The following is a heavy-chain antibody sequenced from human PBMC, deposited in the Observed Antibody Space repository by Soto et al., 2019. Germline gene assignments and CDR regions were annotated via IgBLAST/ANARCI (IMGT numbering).Heavy chain of an antibody. Sequence: QVQLVQSGAEVRKPGASVKVCCKTSGYTFSRSGISWVRQAPGQGLEWMGWISTYNGDANYAQKLQGRVTMTTDTSTSTAFMELGSLTSDDTAVYYCARSGSVPYYYYGLDVWGQGTTVTVSS. CDR1: GYTFSRSG. CDR3: ARSGSVPYYYYGLDV. J-gene: IGHJ6*02. D-gene: IGHD1-26*01. CDR2: ISTYNGDA. V-gene: IGHV1-18*01.